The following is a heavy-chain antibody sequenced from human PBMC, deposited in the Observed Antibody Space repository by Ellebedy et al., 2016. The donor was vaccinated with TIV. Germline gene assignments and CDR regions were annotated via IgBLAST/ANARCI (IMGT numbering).Heavy chain of an antibody. D-gene: IGHD5-24*01. Sequence: AASVKVSCKASGYTFANYEIHWVRQASGQGLEWMGWMTSKSGNTGYAQKFQGGVTITADKSTSTAYLELSSLRSEDTAVYYCATERHVEMATILTDAFDIWGQGTMVTVSS. V-gene: IGHV1-8*01. J-gene: IGHJ3*02. CDR2: MTSKSGNT. CDR3: ATERHVEMATILTDAFDI. CDR1: GYTFANYE.